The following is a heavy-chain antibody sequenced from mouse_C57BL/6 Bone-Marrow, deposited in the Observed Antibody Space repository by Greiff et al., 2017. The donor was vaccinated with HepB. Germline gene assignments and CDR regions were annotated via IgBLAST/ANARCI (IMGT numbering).Heavy chain of an antibody. CDR3: ARPPSYYSNYWYFDV. CDR1: GFTFSDYY. J-gene: IGHJ1*03. CDR2: ISNGGGST. Sequence: EVKVVESGGGLVQPGGSLKLSCAASGFTFSDYYMYWVRQTPEKRLEWVAYISNGGGSTYYPDTVKGRFTISRDNAKNTLYLQMSRLKSEDTAMYYCARPPSYYSNYWYFDVWGTGTTVTVSS. D-gene: IGHD2-5*01. V-gene: IGHV5-12*01.